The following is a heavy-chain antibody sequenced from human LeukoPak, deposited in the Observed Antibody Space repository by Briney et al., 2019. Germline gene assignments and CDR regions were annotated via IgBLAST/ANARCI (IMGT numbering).Heavy chain of an antibody. CDR3: ARESCNGASCFRAEGFYYFYMDV. J-gene: IGHJ6*03. CDR1: GSSISRGSYY. Sequence: SQTLSLTCSVSGSSISRGSYYWICIPQPAGKGLEWVVRIYTSGDTNYNPSLESRVTISVDTSQSQLPVRLTSVTVADTAIYYCARESCNGASCFRAEGFYYFYMDVWGKGTTVTVSS. V-gene: IGHV4-61*02. CDR2: IYTSGDT. D-gene: IGHD2-2*01.